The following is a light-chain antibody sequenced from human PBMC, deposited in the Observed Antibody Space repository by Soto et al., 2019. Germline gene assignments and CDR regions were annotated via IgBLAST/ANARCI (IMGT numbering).Light chain of an antibody. V-gene: IGKV1-33*01. CDR1: QDISNY. J-gene: IGKJ4*01. CDR2: EAS. Sequence: DIQMTQSPSSLSASVGDRVTITCQASQDISNYLNWYQHKPGNAPKRLIYEASNLETGVPSSVSRSGSGTDFTCTTISLQPEDSATYYCQQYDSLAFPFGGGEQVEIK. CDR3: QQYDSLAFP.